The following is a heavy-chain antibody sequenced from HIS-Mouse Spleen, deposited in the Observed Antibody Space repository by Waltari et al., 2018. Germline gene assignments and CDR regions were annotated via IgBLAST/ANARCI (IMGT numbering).Heavy chain of an antibody. D-gene: IGHD6-19*01. V-gene: IGHV2-70*15. Sequence: QVTLRESGPALVKSTQTLTLTCTFAGFSLSTSGMCVSWICQPPGKALEWLARIDWDDDKYYSTSLKTRLTISKDTSKNQVVLTMTNMDPVDTATYYCARIAEGYSSGWYAFDYWGQGTLVTVSS. CDR3: ARIAEGYSSGWYAFDY. CDR1: GFSLSTSGMC. CDR2: IDWDDDK. J-gene: IGHJ4*02.